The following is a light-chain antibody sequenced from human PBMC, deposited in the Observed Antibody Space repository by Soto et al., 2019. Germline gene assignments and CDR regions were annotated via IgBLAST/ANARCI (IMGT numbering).Light chain of an antibody. CDR2: DAS. CDR1: QSIGSW. J-gene: IGKJ1*01. V-gene: IGKV1-5*01. CDR3: QQYNSYSPT. Sequence: DIQMTQSPSTLYASVGDRVTITCRASQSIGSWLAWYQQKPGKAPKLLIYDASRLESGVPSRFSGRGSGTEFTLTISSLQPDDFATYYCQQYNSYSPTFGQGTKVDIK.